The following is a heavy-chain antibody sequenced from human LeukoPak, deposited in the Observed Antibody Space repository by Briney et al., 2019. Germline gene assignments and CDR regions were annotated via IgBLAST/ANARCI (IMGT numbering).Heavy chain of an antibody. D-gene: IGHD6-19*01. Sequence: GGSLRLFCAASGFTFSSYSMSWVRQAPGKGLEWVSSISSSSSYIYYADSVKGRFTISRDNAKNSLYLQMNSLRAEDTAVYYCAKNGYSSGWRPDYWGQGTLVTVSS. CDR2: ISSSSSYI. CDR1: GFTFSSYS. J-gene: IGHJ4*02. V-gene: IGHV3-21*01. CDR3: AKNGYSSGWRPDY.